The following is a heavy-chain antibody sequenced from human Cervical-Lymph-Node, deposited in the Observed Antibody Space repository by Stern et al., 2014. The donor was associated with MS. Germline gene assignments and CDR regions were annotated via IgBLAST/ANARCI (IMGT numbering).Heavy chain of an antibody. Sequence: VQLVESGSEVKKPGASVKVSCKASGYGFSDYYMHWVRQAPGQGLEWMGPIYPVSGHTDFQQTFKGRVTVTRDTSTSTAYMELRRLRYDDTAVYYCARGPVGYFDLWGRGTLVTVSS. CDR2: IYPVSGHT. J-gene: IGHJ2*01. CDR1: GYGFSDYY. V-gene: IGHV1-2*06. CDR3: ARGPVGYFDL.